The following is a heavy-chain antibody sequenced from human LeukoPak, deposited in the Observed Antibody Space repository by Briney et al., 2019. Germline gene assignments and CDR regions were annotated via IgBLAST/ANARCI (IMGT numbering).Heavy chain of an antibody. CDR2: MYSEDNK. CDR3: ARGVLGIIPIDY. CDR1: GFTFSSYS. D-gene: IGHD3-10*02. Sequence: GGSLRLSCAASGFTFSSYSMNWVRQAPGKGLEWVSFMYSEDNKYYADSVKGRFTISRDISKNTVYLQMNTLRADDTAVYYCARGVLGIIPIDYWGQGTLVTVSS. J-gene: IGHJ4*02. V-gene: IGHV3-53*01.